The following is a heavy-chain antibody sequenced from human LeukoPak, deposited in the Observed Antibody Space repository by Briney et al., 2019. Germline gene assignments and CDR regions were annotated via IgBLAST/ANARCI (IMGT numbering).Heavy chain of an antibody. CDR2: IYYSGST. V-gene: IGHV4-59*01. CDR3: ATRGTAVRGVYTDY. CDR1: GGSISSYY. D-gene: IGHD3-10*01. Sequence: PSETLSLTCTVSGGSISSYYWSWIRQPPGKGLEWIGYIYYSGSTNYNPSLKSRVTISVDTSKNQFSLKLSSVTAADTAVYYCATRGTAVRGVYTDYWGQRTLVTVSS. J-gene: IGHJ4*02.